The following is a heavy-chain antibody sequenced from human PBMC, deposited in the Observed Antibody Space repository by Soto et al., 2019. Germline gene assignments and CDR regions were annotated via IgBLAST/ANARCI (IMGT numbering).Heavy chain of an antibody. J-gene: IGHJ6*02. CDR1: GFTFSSYG. Sequence: GGSLRLSCAASGFTFSSYGMHWVRQAPGKGLEWVAVISYDGSNKYYADSVKGRFTISRDNSKNTLYLQMNSLRAEDTAVYYCAGRADVDRVATILYYYYGMDVWGQGTTVTVSS. CDR3: AGRADVDRVATILYYYYGMDV. V-gene: IGHV3-30*03. CDR2: ISYDGSNK. D-gene: IGHD5-12*01.